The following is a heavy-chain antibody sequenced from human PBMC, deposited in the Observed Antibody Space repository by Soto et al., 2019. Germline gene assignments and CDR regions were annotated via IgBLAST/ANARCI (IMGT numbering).Heavy chain of an antibody. Sequence: SETLSLTCAVYGGSYSGYYWSWIRQPPGKGLEWIGEINHSGSTNYNPSLKSRVTISVDTSKNQFSLKLSSVTAADTAVYYCATQDYDFWSGLAYYYYMDVRGKGTTVTVSS. D-gene: IGHD3-3*01. CDR2: INHSGST. V-gene: IGHV4-34*01. CDR3: ATQDYDFWSGLAYYYYMDV. J-gene: IGHJ6*03. CDR1: GGSYSGYY.